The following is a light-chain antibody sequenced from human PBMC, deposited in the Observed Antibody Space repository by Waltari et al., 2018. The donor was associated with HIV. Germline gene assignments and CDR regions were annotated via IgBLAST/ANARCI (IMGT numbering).Light chain of an antibody. CDR2: GND. Sequence: SSELTQDPAVSVALGQTVRITCQGDSLRRYYASWYQQKPGQAPLLLVYGNDKRPACIPDRFSGSSSGNTASLTITGAQAEDEADYYCNSRDSSGHHLVFATGTTVTVL. J-gene: IGLJ1*01. CDR1: SLRRYY. CDR3: NSRDSSGHHLV. V-gene: IGLV3-19*01.